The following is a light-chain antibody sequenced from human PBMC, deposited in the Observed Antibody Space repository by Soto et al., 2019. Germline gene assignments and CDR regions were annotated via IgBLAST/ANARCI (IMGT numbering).Light chain of an antibody. CDR1: QSINRW. Sequence: DIQMNQAPSTLCLSITDSVPGTFRVSQSINRWWAWYQQKPGEDPKLLIYDASSLESGVPSRFSGTGSGTEFTLIISSLQPDELATYYCQQYGTYWTFGQGTKVEIK. CDR2: DAS. V-gene: IGKV1-5*01. CDR3: QQYGTYWT. J-gene: IGKJ1*01.